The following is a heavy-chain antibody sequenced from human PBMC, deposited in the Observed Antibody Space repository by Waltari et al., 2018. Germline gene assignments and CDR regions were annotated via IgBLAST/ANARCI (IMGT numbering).Heavy chain of an antibody. CDR2: IYHSGNT. V-gene: IGHV4-38-2*02. J-gene: IGHJ4*02. D-gene: IGHD1-26*01. CDR1: GTSISSPYY. Sequence: QVRLQESGPGLVKPSETLSLTCTVSGTSISSPYYWGCIRQPPGKGLEWIGNIYHSGNTYYNPSLKSRVTLSVDTSKNQFSLKLNSVTAADTAVYYCARGPPIVGAMDYWGQGTLVTVSS. CDR3: ARGPPIVGAMDY.